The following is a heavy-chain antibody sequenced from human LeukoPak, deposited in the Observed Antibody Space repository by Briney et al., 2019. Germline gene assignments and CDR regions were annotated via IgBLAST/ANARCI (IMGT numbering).Heavy chain of an antibody. Sequence: PGGSLRLSCAASGFTFSGSAMHWVRQASGKGLEWVGRIRSKANSYATAYAASVKGRFTISRDDSKNTAYLQMNSLKTEDTAVYHCTRRGYYYMDVWGKGTTVTVSS. CDR2: IRSKANSYAT. CDR1: GFTFSGSA. CDR3: TRRGYYYMDV. V-gene: IGHV3-73*01. J-gene: IGHJ6*03.